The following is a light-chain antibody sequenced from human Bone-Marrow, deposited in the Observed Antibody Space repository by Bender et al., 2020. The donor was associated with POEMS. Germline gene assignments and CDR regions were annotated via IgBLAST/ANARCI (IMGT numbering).Light chain of an antibody. Sequence: QSVLTQPPSVSGAPGQRVTISCTGSISNIGAGFGVNWYQHLPGTAPKLIMFGNDQRPSGVPDRFSASKSGTSASLAISGLQSEDDAHYYCAAWDGSLNAVIFGGGTKLTVL. J-gene: IGLJ2*01. CDR1: ISNIGAGFG. V-gene: IGLV1-50*01. CDR3: AAWDGSLNAVI. CDR2: GND.